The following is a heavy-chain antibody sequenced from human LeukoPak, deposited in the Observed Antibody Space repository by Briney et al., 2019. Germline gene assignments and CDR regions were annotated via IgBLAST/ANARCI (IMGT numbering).Heavy chain of an antibody. J-gene: IGHJ6*04. D-gene: IGHD3-3*01. V-gene: IGHV3-15*01. CDR2: IKSKTDGGTT. CDR1: GFTFSNAW. Sequence: GGSLRLSCAASGFTFSNAWMSWVRQAPGKGLEWVGRIKSKTDGGTTDYAAPVKGRFTISRDDSKNTLYLQMNSLKTEDTAVYYCTTMITIFGAVWMDVWGKGTTVTVSS. CDR3: TTMITIFGAVWMDV.